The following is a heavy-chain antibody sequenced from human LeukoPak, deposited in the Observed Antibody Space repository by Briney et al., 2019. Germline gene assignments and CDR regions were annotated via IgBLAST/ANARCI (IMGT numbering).Heavy chain of an antibody. CDR3: TTEMYNWNDIPRPDV. V-gene: IGHV3-15*01. CDR1: GLTFSTAW. J-gene: IGHJ6*04. Sequence: GSLRLSCAASGLTFSTAWMSWVRQAPGKGLEWVGRIKSKTDGGTTDYAAPVKGRFTISRDDSKNTLYLQMNSLKTEDTAVYYCTTEMYNWNDIPRPDVWGKGTTVTVSS. D-gene: IGHD1-20*01. CDR2: IKSKTDGGTT.